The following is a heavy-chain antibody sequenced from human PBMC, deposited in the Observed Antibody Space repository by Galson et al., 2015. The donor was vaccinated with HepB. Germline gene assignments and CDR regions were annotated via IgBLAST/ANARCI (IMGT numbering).Heavy chain of an antibody. J-gene: IGHJ4*02. D-gene: IGHD1-26*01. CDR2: IYSGDSDT. CDR3: ARQGGSYYFDY. CDR1: GYRFTDYW. Sequence: QSGAEVKKPGESLKISCKGSGYRFTDYWIGWVRQMPGKGLDWMGIIYSGDSDTRYSPSFQGQVTISADKSISTAYLQWSSLKASYTAIYYCARQGGSYYFDYWGQGTLVTVSS. V-gene: IGHV5-51*01.